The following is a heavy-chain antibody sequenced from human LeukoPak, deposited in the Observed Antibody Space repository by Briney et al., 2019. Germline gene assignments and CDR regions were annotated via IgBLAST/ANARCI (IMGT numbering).Heavy chain of an antibody. D-gene: IGHD3-22*01. Sequence: GGSLRLSCAASGFTVSSNYMSWVRQAPGKGLEWVSVIYSGGSTYYADSVKGRFTISRDNSKNTLYLQMNSLRAEDTAVYYCAKVPYYYDSSGYYRLDAFDIWGQGTMVTVSS. CDR1: GFTVSSNY. J-gene: IGHJ3*02. V-gene: IGHV3-66*01. CDR3: AKVPYYYDSSGYYRLDAFDI. CDR2: IYSGGST.